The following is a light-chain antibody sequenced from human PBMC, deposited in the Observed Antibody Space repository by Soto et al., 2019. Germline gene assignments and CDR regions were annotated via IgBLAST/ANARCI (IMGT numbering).Light chain of an antibody. V-gene: IGKV3-15*01. J-gene: IGKJ5*01. Sequence: EIVMTQSPATLSVSPGDSVALSCWASQSVSSNLAWYQQRPGQAPRLLIYGASTRATGIPARFSGSGFGTEFTLTITSLQSEDVAVYYCQQHGNWPPITFGQGTRLEIK. CDR1: QSVSSN. CDR2: GAS. CDR3: QQHGNWPPIT.